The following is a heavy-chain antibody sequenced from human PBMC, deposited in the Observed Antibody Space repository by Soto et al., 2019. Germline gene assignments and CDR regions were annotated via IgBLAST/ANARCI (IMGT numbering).Heavy chain of an antibody. V-gene: IGHV1-3*01. CDR2: INAGNGNT. J-gene: IGHJ4*02. CDR3: AREYSSSTPLFDY. CDR1: GYTFTDYA. Sequence: ASVKVSCQTSGYTFTDYAMHWVRQAPGQRLEWMGWINAGNGNTKYSQKFQGRVTITRDTSARTAYMELSSLRSEDTAVYYCAREYSSSTPLFDYWGQGTLVTVSS. D-gene: IGHD6-13*01.